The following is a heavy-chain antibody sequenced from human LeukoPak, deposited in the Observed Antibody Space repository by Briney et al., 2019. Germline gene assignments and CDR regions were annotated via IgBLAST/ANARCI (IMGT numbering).Heavy chain of an antibody. CDR1: GGSISSSSYY. CDR3: ARDSGVVVVAARGFDP. D-gene: IGHD2-15*01. J-gene: IGHJ5*02. V-gene: IGHV4-39*07. Sequence: SETLSLTCTVSGGSISSSSYYWGWIRQPPGKGLEWIGSIYHSGSTYYNPSLKSRVTISVDTSKNQFSLKLSSVTAADTAVYYCARDSGVVVVAARGFDPWGQGTLVTVSS. CDR2: IYHSGST.